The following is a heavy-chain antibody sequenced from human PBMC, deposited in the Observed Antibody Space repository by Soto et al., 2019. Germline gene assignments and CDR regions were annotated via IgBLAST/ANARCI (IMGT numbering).Heavy chain of an antibody. D-gene: IGHD2-21*01. V-gene: IGHV3-30-3*01. J-gene: IGHJ4*02. CDR2: MSFDGNSK. CDR3: ARGRSVIDHDDFEY. CDR1: GFTFSSYS. Sequence: QVQLVESGGGVVQPGRSLRLSCAASGFTFSSYSMHWVRQAPGKGLEWVAAMSFDGNSKYFADSVKGRFTISRDNSKNTLSLQMNSLGADYSAVYYCARGRSVIDHDDFEYWGQGTLVTVSS.